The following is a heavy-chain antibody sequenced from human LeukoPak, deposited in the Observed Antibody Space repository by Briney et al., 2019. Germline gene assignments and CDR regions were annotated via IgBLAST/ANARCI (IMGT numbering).Heavy chain of an antibody. J-gene: IGHJ4*02. Sequence: SETLSLTCAVSGVSISSAGYSYYWIRQYPGKGLEWIGHIYYSGSPSYNPSLKSRVTISMDTSKNHFSLNLTSVTAADTAVYYCARGHSSVVTAIPYYFDYWGQGTLVTVSS. V-gene: IGHV4-31*11. CDR2: IYYSGSP. CDR3: ARGHSSVVTAIPYYFDY. D-gene: IGHD2-21*02. CDR1: GVSISSAGYS.